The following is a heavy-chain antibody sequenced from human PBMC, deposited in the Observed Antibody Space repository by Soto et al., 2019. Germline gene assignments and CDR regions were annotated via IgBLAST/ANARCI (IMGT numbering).Heavy chain of an antibody. V-gene: IGHV4-39*01. CDR2: IYYSGST. Sequence: PSETLSLTCTVSGGSISSSSYYWGWIRQPPGKGLEWIGSIYYSGSTYYNPSLKSRVTISVDTSKNQFSLKLSSVTAADTAVYYCAAPAQQLAERKRFDYWGQGTLVTVSS. CDR1: GGSISSSSYY. CDR3: AAPAQQLAERKRFDY. J-gene: IGHJ4*02. D-gene: IGHD6-13*01.